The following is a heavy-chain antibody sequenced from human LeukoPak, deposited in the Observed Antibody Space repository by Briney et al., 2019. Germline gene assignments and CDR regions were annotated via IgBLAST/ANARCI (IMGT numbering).Heavy chain of an antibody. CDR2: ISFDGTIK. J-gene: IGHJ6*02. V-gene: IGHV3-33*08. CDR3: ARDLLATTTHYYYGMDV. Sequence: GRSLRLSCAASGFTFSSYGIHWVRQAPGKGLEWVAVISFDGTIKYYADSVKGRFTISRDNSKNTLYLQMNSLRAEDTAVYYCARDLLATTTHYYYGMDVWGQGTTVTVSS. D-gene: IGHD5-12*01. CDR1: GFTFSSYG.